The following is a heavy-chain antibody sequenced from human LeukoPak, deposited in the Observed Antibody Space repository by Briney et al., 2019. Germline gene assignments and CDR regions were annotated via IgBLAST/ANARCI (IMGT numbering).Heavy chain of an antibody. J-gene: IGHJ4*02. V-gene: IGHV2-26*01. D-gene: IGHD6-13*01. CDR2: IFSNDEK. Sequence: ESGPTLVNPTETPTLTCTVSGFSLSNAAMGVSYIRQPPGQALEWLAHIFSNDEKSYSTSLKRRLTISKDTSRSQVVLTMTNMDPVDTATYYCARILGGYTSSWPRSGPIDYWGQGTLVTVSS. CDR3: ARILGGYTSSWPRSGPIDY. CDR1: GFSLSNAAMG.